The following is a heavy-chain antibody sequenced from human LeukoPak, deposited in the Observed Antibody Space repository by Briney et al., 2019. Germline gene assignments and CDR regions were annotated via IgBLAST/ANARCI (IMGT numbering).Heavy chain of an antibody. CDR2: IAYDGSRA. D-gene: IGHD1-14*01. V-gene: IGHV3-33*08. J-gene: IGHJ4*02. CDR1: GFTFSNAW. Sequence: GGSLRLSCAASGFTFSNAWMSWVRQAPGKGLEWVAVIAYDGSRAFYADSVKGRFTISRDNSKNTMSVQMDDLRAEDTAVYYCTRYNNDHFDYWGQGTLVTVSS. CDR3: TRYNNDHFDY.